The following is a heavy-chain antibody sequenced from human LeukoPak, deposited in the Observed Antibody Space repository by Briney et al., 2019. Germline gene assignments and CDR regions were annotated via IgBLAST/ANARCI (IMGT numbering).Heavy chain of an antibody. D-gene: IGHD3-22*01. CDR3: ARVGGYYDSSGYFDY. CDR2: ISAYNGNT. J-gene: IGHJ4*02. V-gene: IGHV1-18*04. CDR1: GYTFTSYY. Sequence: ASVKVSCKASGYTFTSYYMHWVRQAPGQGLEWMGWISAYNGNTNYAQKLQGRVTMTTDTSTSTAYMELRSLRSDDTAVYYCARVGGYYDSSGYFDYWGQGTLVTVSS.